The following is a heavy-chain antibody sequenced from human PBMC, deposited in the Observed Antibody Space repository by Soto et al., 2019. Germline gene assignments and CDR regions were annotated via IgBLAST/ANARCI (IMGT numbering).Heavy chain of an antibody. Sequence: PGGSLRLSCAASGFTFRSYAMSWVRQAPGKGLEWIGEIYDSGSTNYNPSLKSRVTISLDKSKNQFSLKLSSVTAADTAVYYCARLKTYDILNKSDYWGQGSLVTVSS. J-gene: IGHJ4*02. CDR3: ARLKTYDILNKSDY. CDR2: IYDSGST. D-gene: IGHD3-9*01. CDR1: GFTFRSYAM. V-gene: IGHV4-4*02.